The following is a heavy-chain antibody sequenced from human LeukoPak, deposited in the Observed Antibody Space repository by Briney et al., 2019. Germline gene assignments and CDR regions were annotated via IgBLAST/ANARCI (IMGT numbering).Heavy chain of an antibody. CDR3: AKGYDFCSGSYGYFDY. J-gene: IGHJ4*02. CDR1: SLTVISTY. Sequence: RSGGSLRLACAAASLTVISTYISWVRQTPGKGLQWVALIYSSGDAYTADSVKGRFTISRDDSENTLYLQMDRLRAEDTAVYYCAKGYDFCSGSYGYFDYWGQGTLVTVSS. V-gene: IGHV3-53*01. CDR2: IYSSGDA. D-gene: IGHD3-10*01.